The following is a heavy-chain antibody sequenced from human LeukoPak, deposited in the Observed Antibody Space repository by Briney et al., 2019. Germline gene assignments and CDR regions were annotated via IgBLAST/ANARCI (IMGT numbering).Heavy chain of an antibody. J-gene: IGHJ6*02. V-gene: IGHV3-33*01. CDR3: ARAPRASHYYNGLDV. Sequence: GRSLRLSCAASGFTFSSHGMHWVRQAPGKGLEWVAVIWFDGSNKYYADSVKGRFTISRDNSKDTLSLQMNSLRAEDTAVYYCARAPRASHYYNGLDVWGQGTTVTVSS. CDR2: IWFDGSNK. CDR1: GFTFSSHG.